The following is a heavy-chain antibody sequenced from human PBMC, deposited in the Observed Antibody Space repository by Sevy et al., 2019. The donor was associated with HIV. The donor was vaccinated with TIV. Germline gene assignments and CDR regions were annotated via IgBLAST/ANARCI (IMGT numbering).Heavy chain of an antibody. CDR2: ISSSSSYI. D-gene: IGHD2-2*01. CDR3: ARESCSSTSCYVDY. Sequence: GGSLRLSCAASGFTFSSYSMNWVRQAPGKGLEWVSSISSSSSYIYYADSVKGRFTISRDNAKNSLYLQMNSLRAEDTAVHYCARESCSSTSCYVDYWGQGTLVTVSS. J-gene: IGHJ4*02. V-gene: IGHV3-21*01. CDR1: GFTFSSYS.